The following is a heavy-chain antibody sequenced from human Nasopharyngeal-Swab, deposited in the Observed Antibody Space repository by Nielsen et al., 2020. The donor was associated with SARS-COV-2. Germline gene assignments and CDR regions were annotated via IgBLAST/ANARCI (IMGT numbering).Heavy chain of an antibody. D-gene: IGHD2-2*01. CDR3: ASVLGYCSSTSCYYYYGMDV. J-gene: IGHJ6*02. Sequence: VRQMPGKGLEWLGEIYHSGSTNYNPSLKSRVTISVDKSKNQFSLKLSSVTAADTAVYYCASVLGYCSSTSCYYYYGMDVWGQGTTVTASS. V-gene: IGHV4-4*02. CDR2: IYHSGST.